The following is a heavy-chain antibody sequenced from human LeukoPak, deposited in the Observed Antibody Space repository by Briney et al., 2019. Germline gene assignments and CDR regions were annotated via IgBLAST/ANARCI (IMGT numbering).Heavy chain of an antibody. D-gene: IGHD2-15*01. V-gene: IGHV1-18*01. CDR1: GYTFISYG. Sequence: ASVKDSCKASGYTFISYGITWVRQAPGQGLEWMAWISPYNGNTNYAQKLQGRVTMTTDTSTSTAYMELRSLRSDDTAVYYCARDPSPEYRPWGYCSGGSCYPRHYWGQGTLVTVSS. CDR3: ARDPSPEYRPWGYCSGGSCYPRHY. J-gene: IGHJ4*02. CDR2: ISPYNGNT.